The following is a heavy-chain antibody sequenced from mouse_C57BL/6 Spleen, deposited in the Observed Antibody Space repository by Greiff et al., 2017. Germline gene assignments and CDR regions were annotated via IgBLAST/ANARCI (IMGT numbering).Heavy chain of an antibody. V-gene: IGHV5-17*01. CDR3: ARGDGYFSMDY. Sequence: EVKLVESGGGLVKPGGSLKLSCAASGFTFSDSGMHWVRQAPEKGLEWVAYISSGSSTIYYADTVKGRFTITRDNAKNTLFLQMTSLRSEDTAMYYCARGDGYFSMDYWGQGTSDTVSS. J-gene: IGHJ4*01. CDR2: ISSGSSTI. CDR1: GFTFSDSG. D-gene: IGHD2-3*01.